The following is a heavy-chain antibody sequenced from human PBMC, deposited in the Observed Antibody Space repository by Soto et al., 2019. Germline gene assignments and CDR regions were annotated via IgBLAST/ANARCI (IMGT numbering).Heavy chain of an antibody. CDR2: TYYRSKRYN. V-gene: IGHV6-1*01. CDR1: GDSVSSNSAA. J-gene: IGHJ3*02. CDR3: ARDWDFAYGSGSYYDAFDI. D-gene: IGHD3-10*01. Sequence: SQTLSLTCALSGDSVSSNSAAWNWIRQSPSRGLEWLGRTYYRSKRYNDYAESVKSRITINPDTSKNQFALKLNSVTPEDTAMYYCARDWDFAYGSGSYYDAFDIWGQGTMVTVSS.